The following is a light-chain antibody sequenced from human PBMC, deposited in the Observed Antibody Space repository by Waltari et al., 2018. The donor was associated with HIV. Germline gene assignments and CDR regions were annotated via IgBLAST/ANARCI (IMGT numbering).Light chain of an antibody. V-gene: IGKV1-39*01. Sequence: DIPMTQPPSALSASLGDNVAITCRASQAISSYLYWYQQKSHKAPVLLVYSAYKLQSGAPSRFRGAGAGRDFSLSITGLQTEDFATYFCQQSYDSPFNFGPGT. CDR3: QQSYDSPFN. CDR1: QAISSY. CDR2: SAY. J-gene: IGKJ3*01.